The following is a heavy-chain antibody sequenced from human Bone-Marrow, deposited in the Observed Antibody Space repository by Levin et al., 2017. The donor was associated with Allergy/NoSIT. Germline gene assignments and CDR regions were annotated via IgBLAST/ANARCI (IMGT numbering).Heavy chain of an antibody. V-gene: IGHV4-39*01. Sequence: SQTLSLTCTVSNDSISSSTSYWGWIRQPPGKGLEWIGNIYSRGSTYYNPSLKSRLTLSVDTSQNQFSLNLISVTAADTAIYYCVRHSYITMIDSWGQGTLVTVSS. CDR1: NDSISSSTSY. CDR3: VRHSYITMIDS. CDR2: IYSRGST. D-gene: IGHD3-22*01. J-gene: IGHJ4*02.